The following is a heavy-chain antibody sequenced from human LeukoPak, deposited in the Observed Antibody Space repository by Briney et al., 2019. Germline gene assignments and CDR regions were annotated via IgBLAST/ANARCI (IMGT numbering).Heavy chain of an antibody. V-gene: IGHV1-2*02. J-gene: IGHJ4*02. Sequence: GASVKVSCKASGGTFSSYAISWVRQAPGQGLEWMGWINPNSGGTNYAQKFQGRVTMTRDTSISTAYMELSRLRSDDTAVYYCARDHYDFWSGYYVRETRTFDYWGQGTLVTVSS. CDR1: GGTFSSYA. D-gene: IGHD3-3*01. CDR3: ARDHYDFWSGYYVRETRTFDY. CDR2: INPNSGGT.